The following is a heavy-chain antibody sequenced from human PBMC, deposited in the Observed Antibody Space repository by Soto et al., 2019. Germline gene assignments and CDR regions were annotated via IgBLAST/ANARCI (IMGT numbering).Heavy chain of an antibody. Sequence: EVQLLESGGGLVQPGGSLRLSCAASGFSFSSYAMSWVRQAPGKGLEWVSAISGSGGSTYYADSVKGRFTISRDNSKNTLYLQMNSLRAEDTAVYYCAKFTWSGYYLTPLFDYRGQGTLVTVSS. CDR3: AKFTWSGYYLTPLFDY. J-gene: IGHJ4*02. D-gene: IGHD3-3*01. CDR2: ISGSGGST. V-gene: IGHV3-23*01. CDR1: GFSFSSYA.